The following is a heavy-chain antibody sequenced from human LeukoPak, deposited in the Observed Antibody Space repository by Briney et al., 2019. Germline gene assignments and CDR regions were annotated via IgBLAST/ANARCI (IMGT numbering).Heavy chain of an antibody. D-gene: IGHD1/OR15-1a*01. CDR2: IIPIFGTA. Sequence: SVKVSCKASGGTFSSYAISWVRQAPGQGLEWMGGIIPIFGTANCAQKFQGRVTITADESTSTAYMELSSLRSEDTAVYYCVFRRNRDYYYYYMDVWGKGTTVTVSS. V-gene: IGHV1-69*13. CDR3: VFRRNRDYYYYYMDV. CDR1: GGTFSSYA. J-gene: IGHJ6*03.